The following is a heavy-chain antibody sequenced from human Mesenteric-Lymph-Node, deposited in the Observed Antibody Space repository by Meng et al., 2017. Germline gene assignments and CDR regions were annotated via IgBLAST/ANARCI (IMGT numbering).Heavy chain of an antibody. CDR1: GFTFSDYV. D-gene: IGHD4-17*01. Sequence: GESLKISCAASGFTFSDYVMGWVRQGPGKGLEWVSSIYPSGASTYHADSVKGRFTISRDNAKNSVYLQMNSLRAEDTAVYYCARDDYGDYVFNYWGQGTLVTVSS. V-gene: IGHV3-21*01. J-gene: IGHJ4*02. CDR2: IYPSGAST. CDR3: ARDDYGDYVFNY.